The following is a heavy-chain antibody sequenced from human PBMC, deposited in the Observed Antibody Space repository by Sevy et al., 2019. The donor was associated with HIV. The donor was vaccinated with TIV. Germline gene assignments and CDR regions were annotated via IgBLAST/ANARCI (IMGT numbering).Heavy chain of an antibody. V-gene: IGHV3-30-3*01. Sequence: GGSLRLSCAASGFTFSSYAMHWVRQAPGKGLEWVAVISYDGSNKYYADSVKGRFTISRDNSKNTLYLQMNSLRAEDTAVYYCARDLAGLVGATKYYYYYYGMDVWGQGTTVTVSS. J-gene: IGHJ6*02. CDR3: ARDLAGLVGATKYYYYYYGMDV. CDR2: ISYDGSNK. CDR1: GFTFSSYA. D-gene: IGHD1-26*01.